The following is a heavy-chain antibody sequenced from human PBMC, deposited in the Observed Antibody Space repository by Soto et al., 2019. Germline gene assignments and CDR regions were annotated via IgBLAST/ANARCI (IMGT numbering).Heavy chain of an antibody. V-gene: IGHV3-30-3*01. CDR1: GFTFSSYA. CDR3: ARGELRYFDWLCPFDY. D-gene: IGHD3-9*01. J-gene: IGHJ4*02. Sequence: PGGSLRLSCAASGFTFSSYAMHWVRQAPGKGLEWVAVISYDGSNKYYADSVKGRFTISRDNSKNTLYLQMNSLKAEDTAVYYCARGELRYFDWLCPFDYWGQGTLVTVSS. CDR2: ISYDGSNK.